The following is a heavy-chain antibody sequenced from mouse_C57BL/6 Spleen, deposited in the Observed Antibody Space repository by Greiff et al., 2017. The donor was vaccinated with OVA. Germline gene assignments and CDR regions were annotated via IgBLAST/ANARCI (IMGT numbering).Heavy chain of an antibody. D-gene: IGHD1-1*01. Sequence: QVQLQQPGAELVRPGTSVKLSCKASGYTFTSYWMHWVKQRPGQGLEWIGVIDPSDSYTHYNQKFKGKATLTVDTSSSTAYMQLSSLTSEDSAVYYCARGMTTVVPWYFDVWGTGTTVTVSS. CDR3: ARGMTTVVPWYFDV. CDR2: IDPSDSYT. CDR1: GYTFTSYW. J-gene: IGHJ1*03. V-gene: IGHV1-59*01.